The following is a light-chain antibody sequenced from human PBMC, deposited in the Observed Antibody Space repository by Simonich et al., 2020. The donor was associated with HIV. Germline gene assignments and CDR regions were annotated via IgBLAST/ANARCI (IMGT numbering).Light chain of an antibody. CDR2: GAS. J-gene: IGKJ4*01. V-gene: IGKV3-15*01. CDR3: QQYKDLILT. Sequence: EIVMTQSPATLSVSPGERATLSCRASQRVSSNLAWYQQKPGLAPRLLISGASTRATGIPARFSGSGSDTEFILTISSMQSEDFAVYFCQQYKDLILTFGGGTKVDIK. CDR1: QRVSSN.